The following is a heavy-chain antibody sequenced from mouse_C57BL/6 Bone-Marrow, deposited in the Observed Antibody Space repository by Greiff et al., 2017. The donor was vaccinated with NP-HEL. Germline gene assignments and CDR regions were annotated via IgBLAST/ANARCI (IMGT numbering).Heavy chain of an antibody. D-gene: IGHD2-1*01. CDR1: GYSIPSGFY. Sequence: EVKLMESGPGLVKPSQSLSLTCSVTGYSIPSGFYWNWIRQFPGNKLEWMGYISYDGSNNYNPSLKNRISITRDTSKNQFFLKLNSVTTEDTATYYCARVNYSLYWYFDVWGTGTTVTVSS. V-gene: IGHV3-6*01. CDR3: ARVNYSLYWYFDV. CDR2: ISYDGSN. J-gene: IGHJ1*03.